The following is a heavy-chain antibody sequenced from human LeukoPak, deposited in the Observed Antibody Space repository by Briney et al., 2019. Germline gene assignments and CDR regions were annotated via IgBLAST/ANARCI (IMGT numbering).Heavy chain of an antibody. CDR3: ARIGAPYCGGDCYSEYFQH. D-gene: IGHD2-21*01. J-gene: IGHJ1*01. V-gene: IGHV1-2*02. Sequence: GASVKVSCKASGYTVTGYYMHWVRQAPGQGLEWMGWINPNSGGTNYAQKFQGRVTMTRDTSISTAYVELSRLRSDDTAVYYCARIGAPYCGGDCYSEYFQHWGQGTLVTVSS. CDR2: INPNSGGT. CDR1: GYTVTGYY.